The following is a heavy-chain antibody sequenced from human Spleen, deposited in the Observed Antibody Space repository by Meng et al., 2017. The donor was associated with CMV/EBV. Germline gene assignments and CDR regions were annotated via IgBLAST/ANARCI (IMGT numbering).Heavy chain of an antibody. V-gene: IGHV3-23*01. CDR3: AIQYYDSSGFHYFDY. CDR1: GFTFSSYA. J-gene: IGHJ4*02. CDR2: ISGSGGST. Sequence: GGSLRLSCAASGFTFSSYAMSWVRQAPGKGLEWVSAISGSGGSTYYADSVKGRFTISRDNSKNTLYLQMNSLRAEDTAVYYCAIQYYDSSGFHYFDYWGQGTLVTVSS. D-gene: IGHD3-22*01.